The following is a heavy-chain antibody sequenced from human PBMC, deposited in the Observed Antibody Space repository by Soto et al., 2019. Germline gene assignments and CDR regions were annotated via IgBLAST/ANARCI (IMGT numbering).Heavy chain of an antibody. CDR3: ARDRGYSYGLHAFDI. D-gene: IGHD5-18*01. V-gene: IGHV1-3*04. J-gene: IGHJ3*02. CDR1: GYTFTDYA. Sequence: QVQLVQSGAEIKKPGASVKVSCKASGYTFTDYAIHWVRQAPGQRLEWMGWINTGTDNTKYSQKFPGRVTITRDTSASTAYMELSSLRSEDTAVYYCARDRGYSYGLHAFDIWGQGTMVTVSS. CDR2: INTGTDNT.